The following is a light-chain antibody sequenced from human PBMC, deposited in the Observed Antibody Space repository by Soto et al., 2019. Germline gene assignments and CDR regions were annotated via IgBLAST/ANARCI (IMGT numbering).Light chain of an antibody. CDR1: QSIAYY. CDR2: AAS. J-gene: IGKJ2*01. CDR3: QQSSNSPMYT. V-gene: IGKV1-39*01. Sequence: DIQMTQSPSSLSASVGDRVTITCRASQSIAYYLNWFQQKPGKAPKLLIYAASSLQSGVPSRFSGSGSGTHFTLTISSLQPEDFATYYCQQSSNSPMYTFGQGTKLYVK.